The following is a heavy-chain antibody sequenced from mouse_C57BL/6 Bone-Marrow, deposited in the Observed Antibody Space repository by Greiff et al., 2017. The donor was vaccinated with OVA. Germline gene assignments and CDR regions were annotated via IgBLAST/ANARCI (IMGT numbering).Heavy chain of an antibody. Sequence: EVKLVESGGDLVKPGGSLKLSCAASGFTFSSYGMSWVRQTPDKRLEWVATISSGGSYTYYPDSVKGRFTISRDNAKNTLYLQMSSLKSEDTAMYYCARTGEAMDYWGQGTSVTVSS. V-gene: IGHV5-6*01. CDR1: GFTFSSYG. CDR3: ARTGEAMDY. J-gene: IGHJ4*01. CDR2: ISSGGSYT. D-gene: IGHD4-1*01.